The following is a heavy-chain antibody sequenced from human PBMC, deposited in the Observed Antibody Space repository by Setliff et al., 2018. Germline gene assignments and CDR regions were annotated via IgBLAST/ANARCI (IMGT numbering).Heavy chain of an antibody. CDR3: ARAYYDSSGYYPLVY. D-gene: IGHD3-22*01. Sequence: SGPTLVNPTETLTLTCTVSGFSLSNARMGVSWIRQPPGKALEWLAHIFSNDEKFYSTSLRSRLTISKDTSKSQVVLTMTNMDPVDTATYYCARAYYDSSGYYPLVYWGQGTLVTVSP. V-gene: IGHV2-26*01. J-gene: IGHJ4*02. CDR2: IFSNDEK. CDR1: GFSLSNARMG.